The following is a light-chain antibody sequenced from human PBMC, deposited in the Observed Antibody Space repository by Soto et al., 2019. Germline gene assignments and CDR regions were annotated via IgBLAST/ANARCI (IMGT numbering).Light chain of an antibody. Sequence: DIQMTQSPSTLSASIGDRVTITCRASESIRTWLAWYQHKPGKAPKFLIYDASSLESGVPSRFSGSGSGTEFTLTISNLQPDDFATYFCQQYHNYPKTFGQGTKVHIK. CDR1: ESIRTW. V-gene: IGKV1-5*01. J-gene: IGKJ1*01. CDR2: DAS. CDR3: QQYHNYPKT.